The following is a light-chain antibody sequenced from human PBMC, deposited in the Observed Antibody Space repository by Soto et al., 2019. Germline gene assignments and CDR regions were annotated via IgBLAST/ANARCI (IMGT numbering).Light chain of an antibody. V-gene: IGKV3D-15*01. CDR1: QSVSDSS. J-gene: IGKJ1*01. CDR2: GAS. CDR3: QQYHNLWT. Sequence: MTQSPSTLSASVGERVSLSCRASQSVSDSSLAWYQQKVGRAPRVLIYGASSRATGIPDRFSGSGSGTEFTLTITSLQSEDFALYYCQQYHNLWTFGQGTKVDIK.